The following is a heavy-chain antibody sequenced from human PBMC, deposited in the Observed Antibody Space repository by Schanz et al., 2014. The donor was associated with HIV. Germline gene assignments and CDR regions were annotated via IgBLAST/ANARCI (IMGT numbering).Heavy chain of an antibody. CDR1: GFTFSSYS. D-gene: IGHD1-20*01. J-gene: IGHJ4*02. CDR3: VRGPGYNMHLDY. V-gene: IGHV3-48*04. Sequence: EVQLVESGGGLVQRGGSLRLSCAASGFTFSSYSMNWVRQAPGKGLEWVSYISSSSSTIYYADSVKGRFTISRDNVRNTLYLQMNSLRAEDTGVYYCVRGPGYNMHLDYWGQGTLVTVSS. CDR2: ISSSSSTI.